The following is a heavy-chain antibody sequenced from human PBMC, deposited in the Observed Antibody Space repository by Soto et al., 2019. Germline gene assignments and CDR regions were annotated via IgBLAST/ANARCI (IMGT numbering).Heavy chain of an antibody. J-gene: IGHJ2*01. CDR3: ARTAEGDTPRTHWYFDL. CDR2: LYADGST. CDR1: GFPINVTY. Sequence: GGSLRLSXAASGFPINVTYLSWVRQAPGKGLEWLSVLYADGSTYYIDSVKGRFRISRDNAKNTLYLQMDNLRADDTAMYFCARTAEGDTPRTHWYFDLWGRGTPVTVSS. D-gene: IGHD6-25*01. V-gene: IGHV3-53*01.